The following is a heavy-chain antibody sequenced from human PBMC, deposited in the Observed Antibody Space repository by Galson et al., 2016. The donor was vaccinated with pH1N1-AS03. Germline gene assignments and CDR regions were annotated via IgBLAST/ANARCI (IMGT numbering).Heavy chain of an antibody. D-gene: IGHD3-3*01. CDR2: IYWTEGK. J-gene: IGHJ4*02. CDR3: ARVPRLWSAFDT. CDR1: GFSLTTRGVG. Sequence: PALVKPTQTLTLTCTFSGFSLTTRGVGVGWIRQPPGKALEWLALIYWTEGKHYSPALQSRLAITMDTSKNHVLLTMTNMDPVDTGTYYCARVPRLWSAFDTWGQGTLVTVSS. V-gene: IGHV2-5*01.